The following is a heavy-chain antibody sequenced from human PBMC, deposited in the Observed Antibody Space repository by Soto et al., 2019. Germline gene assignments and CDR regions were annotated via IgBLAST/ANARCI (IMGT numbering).Heavy chain of an antibody. CDR2: ISGSGGST. V-gene: IGHV3-23*01. CDR1: GFTFSSYA. CDR3: ATGLYTSSGPDSYTDV. J-gene: IGHJ6*03. Sequence: PGGSLRLSCAASGFTFSSYAMSWVRQAPGKGLEWVSAISGSGGSTYYADSVKGRFTISRDNSKDTLYLQMNSLSAEDTAVSYCATGLYTSSGPDSYTDVWGKGTTVTVSS. D-gene: IGHD6-6*01.